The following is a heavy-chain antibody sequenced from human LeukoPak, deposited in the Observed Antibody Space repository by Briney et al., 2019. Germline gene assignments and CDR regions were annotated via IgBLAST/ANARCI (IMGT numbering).Heavy chain of an antibody. V-gene: IGHV4-30-4*01. J-gene: IGHJ3*02. CDR1: GGSINSGDYY. CDR2: IYYSGST. CDR3: ARGITRRRTFDI. Sequence: SQTLSLTCTVSGGSINSGDYYWNWIRQPPRKGLEWIGYIYYSGSTYYNPSLKSRVTISVDTSKNQFSLKMSSVTAAETAVYYCARGITRRRTFDIWGQGTMVTVSS. D-gene: IGHD3-10*01.